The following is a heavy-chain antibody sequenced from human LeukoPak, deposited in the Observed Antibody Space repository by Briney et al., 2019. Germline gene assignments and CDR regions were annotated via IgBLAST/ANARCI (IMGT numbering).Heavy chain of an antibody. CDR3: ARVGYSSSGPFDP. CDR1: GGSISSSSYY. D-gene: IGHD6-13*01. Sequence: SETLSLTCIVSGGSISSSSYYWGWIRQPPGKGLEWIGSIYYRGSTYYNPSLKSRVTISVDTSKNQFSLKLSSVTAADTAVYYCARVGYSSSGPFDPWGQGTLVTVSS. V-gene: IGHV4-39*07. CDR2: IYYRGST. J-gene: IGHJ5*02.